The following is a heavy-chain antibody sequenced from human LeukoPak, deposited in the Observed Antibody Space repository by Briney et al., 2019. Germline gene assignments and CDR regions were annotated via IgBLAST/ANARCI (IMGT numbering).Heavy chain of an antibody. Sequence: GGSLRLSCAASGFSFSSYAMSWVRQAPGKGLEWVSVISDSGGITFYADSVKGRFTISRDNSKTTLYLQMNSLRADDTAVYYCMKTNDFWTGYFPYEDYWGQGTLVTVSS. CDR3: MKTNDFWTGYFPYEDY. J-gene: IGHJ4*02. CDR2: ISDSGGIT. CDR1: GFSFSSYA. D-gene: IGHD3/OR15-3a*01. V-gene: IGHV3-23*01.